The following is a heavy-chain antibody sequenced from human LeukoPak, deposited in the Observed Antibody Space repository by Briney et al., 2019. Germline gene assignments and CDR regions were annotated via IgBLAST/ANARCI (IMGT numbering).Heavy chain of an antibody. CDR1: GGSISSGDYY. CDR3: ARGGYCSSTSCYKGNYYHYMDV. V-gene: IGHV4-30-4*08. J-gene: IGHJ6*03. D-gene: IGHD2-2*02. CDR2: IYYSGST. Sequence: NPSETLSLTCTVSGGSISSGDYYWSWIRQPPGKGLEWIGYIYYSGSTYYNPSLKSRVTISVDTSKNQFSLKLSSVTAADTAVYYCARGGYCSSTSCYKGNYYHYMDVWGKGTTVTVSS.